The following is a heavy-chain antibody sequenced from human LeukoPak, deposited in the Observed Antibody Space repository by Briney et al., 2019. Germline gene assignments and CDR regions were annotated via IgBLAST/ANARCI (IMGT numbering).Heavy chain of an antibody. CDR1: GFTFSSYA. J-gene: IGHJ4*02. Sequence: GGSLRLSCAASGFTFSSYAMHWVCQAPGKGLEWVAVISYDGSNKYYADSVKGRFTISRDNSKNTLYLQMNSLRAEDTAVYYCARGDDYDSSGYYPDYWGQGTLVTVSS. V-gene: IGHV3-30-3*01. CDR3: ARGDDYDSSGYYPDY. CDR2: ISYDGSNK. D-gene: IGHD3-22*01.